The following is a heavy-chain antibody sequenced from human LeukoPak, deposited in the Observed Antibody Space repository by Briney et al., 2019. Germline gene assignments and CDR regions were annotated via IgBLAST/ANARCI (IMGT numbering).Heavy chain of an antibody. V-gene: IGHV4-39*01. CDR1: GGSISSSSYY. D-gene: IGHD2-2*01. Sequence: SETLSLTCTVSGGSISSSSYYWGWIRQPPGKGLEWIGSIYYSGSTYYNPSLKSRVTISVDTSKNQFSLKLSSVTAADTAVYFCARQCSSTSCYSYWGQGTLVTVSS. CDR3: ARQCSSTSCYSY. CDR2: IYYSGST. J-gene: IGHJ4*02.